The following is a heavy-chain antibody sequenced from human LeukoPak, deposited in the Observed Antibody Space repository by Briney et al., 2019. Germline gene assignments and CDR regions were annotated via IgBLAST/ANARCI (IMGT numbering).Heavy chain of an antibody. J-gene: IGHJ4*02. CDR2: INPNSGGT. CDR3: ASSPSYGDYVFDY. D-gene: IGHD4-17*01. V-gene: IGHV1-2*02. Sequence: GASVKVPCKASGYTFTGYYMHWVRQAPGQGLEWMGWINPNSGGTNYAQKFQGRVTMTRDTSISTAYMELSRLRSDDTAVYYCASSPSYGDYVFDYWGQGTLVTVSS. CDR1: GYTFTGYY.